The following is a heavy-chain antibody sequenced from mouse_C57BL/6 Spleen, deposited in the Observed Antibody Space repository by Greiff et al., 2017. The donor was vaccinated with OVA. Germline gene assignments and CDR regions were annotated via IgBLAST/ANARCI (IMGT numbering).Heavy chain of an antibody. D-gene: IGHD2-4*01. CDR1: GYTFTDYY. J-gene: IGHJ1*03. CDR3: ARLRYDYDGYFDV. V-gene: IGHV1-19*01. Sequence: SGPVLVKPGASVKMSCKASGYTFTDYYMNWVKQSHGKSLEWIGVINPYNGGTSYNQKFKGKATLTVDKSSSTAYMELNSLTSEDSAVYYCARLRYDYDGYFDVWGTGTTVTVSS. CDR2: INPYNGGT.